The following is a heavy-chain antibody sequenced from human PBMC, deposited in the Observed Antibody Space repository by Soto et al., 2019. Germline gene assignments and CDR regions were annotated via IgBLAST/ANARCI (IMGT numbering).Heavy chain of an antibody. CDR1: GFTFSSYG. J-gene: IGHJ6*02. Sequence: GGSLRLSCAASGFTFSSYGMQWVRQAPGKGLEWVAVIWYDGSNKYYADSVKGRFTISRDNSKNTLYLQKNSLRAEDTAVYYCARVGGGGIVVVPAYGMDLWGQGTTVTVSS. CDR2: IWYDGSNK. D-gene: IGHD2-2*01. V-gene: IGHV3-33*01. CDR3: ARVGGGGIVVVPAYGMDL.